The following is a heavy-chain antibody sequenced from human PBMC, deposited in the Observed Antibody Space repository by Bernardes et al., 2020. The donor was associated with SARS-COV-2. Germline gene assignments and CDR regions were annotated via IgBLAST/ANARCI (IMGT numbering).Heavy chain of an antibody. CDR3: AGSSCGIDCYIGGLRSWEYGMDV. CDR1: GVSISSSTYY. V-gene: IGHV4-39*01. D-gene: IGHD2-21*01. Sequence: SESLSLTCTVSGVSISSSTYYWGWKRQPPGKGREWIGRINSSGSSYYNPSPQSRVWASVNTSKNQISLRLSFVTAADTAVYYCAGSSCGIDCYIGGLRSWEYGMDVCGQGTTVTVSS. CDR2: INSSGSS. J-gene: IGHJ6*02.